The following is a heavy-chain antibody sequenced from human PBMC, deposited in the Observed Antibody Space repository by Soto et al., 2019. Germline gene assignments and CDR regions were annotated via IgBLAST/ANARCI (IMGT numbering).Heavy chain of an antibody. V-gene: IGHV3-33*01. D-gene: IGHD1-26*01. CDR3: ASDLVGASDSYGLDV. CDR1: GFTFSNYG. J-gene: IGHJ6*02. CDR2: IWHDGNNK. Sequence: PGGSLRLSCAASGFTFSNYGMHWVRQAPGKGLEWGAIIWHDGNNKYYADSVRGRFIISRDNSKNRLYLQMNSLRAEDTAVYYCASDLVGASDSYGLDVWGQGTPVTVSS.